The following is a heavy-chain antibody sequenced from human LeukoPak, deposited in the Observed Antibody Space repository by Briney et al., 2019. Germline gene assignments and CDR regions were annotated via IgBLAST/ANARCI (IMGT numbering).Heavy chain of an antibody. D-gene: IGHD3-16*01. V-gene: IGHV3-30-3*01. J-gene: IGHJ4*02. CDR1: GFTFSSYA. CDR3: ARGGYYVDY. Sequence: GGSLRLSCAASGFTFSSYAMHWVRQAPGKGLEWVAVISYDGSNKYYADSVKGRFTISRDNSKNTLYLQMNSLRAEDTAVYYCARGGYYVDYWGQGTLVTVSS. CDR2: ISYDGSNK.